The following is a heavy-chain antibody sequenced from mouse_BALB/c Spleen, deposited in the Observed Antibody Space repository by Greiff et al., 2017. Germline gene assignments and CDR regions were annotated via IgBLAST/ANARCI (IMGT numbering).Heavy chain of an antibody. J-gene: IGHJ2*01. Sequence: EVNLVESGGGLVQPGGSLKLSCAASGFTFSSYGMSWVRQTPDKRLELVATINSNGGSTYYPDSVKGRFTISRDNAKNTLYLQMSSLKSEDTAMYYCAREDYYDFDYWGQGTTLTVSS. CDR2: INSNGGST. V-gene: IGHV5-6-3*01. CDR3: AREDYYDFDY. D-gene: IGHD1-1*01. CDR1: GFTFSSYG.